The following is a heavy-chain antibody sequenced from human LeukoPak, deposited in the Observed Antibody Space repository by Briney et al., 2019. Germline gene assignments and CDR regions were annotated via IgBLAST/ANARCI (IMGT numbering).Heavy chain of an antibody. J-gene: IGHJ4*02. CDR1: GYTFTDLTVYY. Sequence: GASVKVSCKASGYTFTDLTVYYIHWVRQAPGQGLEWMGWINPNNGGTKYAQKFQGRVTMTRDMSMNTAYMELSSLTSDDTAVYYCARRLGGSSEGYEFWGQGPLVTVSS. CDR3: ARRLGGSSEGYEF. CDR2: INPNNGGT. V-gene: IGHV1-2*02. D-gene: IGHD1-26*01.